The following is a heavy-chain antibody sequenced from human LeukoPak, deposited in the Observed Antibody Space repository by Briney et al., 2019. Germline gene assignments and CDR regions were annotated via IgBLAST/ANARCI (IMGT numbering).Heavy chain of an antibody. CDR2: IRSKADGGTT. Sequence: GGSLRLSCTASGFTFGDYAMSWVRQAPGEGLGWVGFIRSKADGGTTEYAASVKGRFTISRDDCKSIAYLQMQRQKTEDTAVYYRTRDPVGRSWFGELGDYNYYYYMDVWGKGTTVTVSS. D-gene: IGHD3-10*01. CDR1: GFTFGDYA. CDR3: TRDPVGRSWFGELGDYNYYYYMDV. J-gene: IGHJ6*03. V-gene: IGHV3-49*04.